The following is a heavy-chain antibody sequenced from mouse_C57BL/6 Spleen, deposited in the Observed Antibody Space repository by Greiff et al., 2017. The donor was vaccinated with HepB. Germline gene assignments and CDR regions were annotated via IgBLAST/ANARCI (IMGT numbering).Heavy chain of an antibody. CDR3: ARNSPHYYGSSSWYFDV. J-gene: IGHJ1*03. V-gene: IGHV3-6*01. D-gene: IGHD1-1*01. CDR1: GYSITSGYY. CDR2: ISYDGSN. Sequence: DVQLQESGPGLVKPSQSLSLTCSVTGYSITSGYYWNWIRQFPGNKLEWMGYISYDGSNNYNPSLKNRISITRDTSKNQFFLKLNSVTTEDTATYYCARNSPHYYGSSSWYFDVWGTGTTVTVSS.